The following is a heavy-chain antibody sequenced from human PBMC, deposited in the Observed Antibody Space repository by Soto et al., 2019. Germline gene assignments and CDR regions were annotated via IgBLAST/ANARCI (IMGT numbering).Heavy chain of an antibody. CDR2: INHSGST. D-gene: IGHD6-19*01. J-gene: IGHJ3*02. CDR3: ARVDGIAVAGTSMDAFDI. Sequence: SSETLSLTCAVYGGSFSGYYWSWIRQPPGKGLEWIGEINHSGSTNYNPSLKSRITISVDTSKNQFSLKLSSVTAADTAVYYCARVDGIAVAGTSMDAFDIWGQGTMVTVSS. CDR1: GGSFSGYY. V-gene: IGHV4-34*01.